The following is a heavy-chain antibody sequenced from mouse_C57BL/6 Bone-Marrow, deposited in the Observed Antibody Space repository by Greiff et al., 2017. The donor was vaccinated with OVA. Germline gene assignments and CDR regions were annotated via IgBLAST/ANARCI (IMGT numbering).Heavy chain of an antibody. D-gene: IGHD2-5*01. CDR3: GLAYYSSFEAYYCGMDA. V-gene: IGHV1-75*01. Sequence: QVQLKQSGPELVKPGASVKISCKASGYTFTDYYINWVKQRPGQGLEWIGWIFPGSGSTYYNEKVKGKATLTVDKSSSTAYMLLSSLTSEDCAGYFCGLAYYSSFEAYYCGMDAWGQGTSVTVSA. CDR2: IFPGSGST. CDR1: GYTFTDYY. J-gene: IGHJ4*01.